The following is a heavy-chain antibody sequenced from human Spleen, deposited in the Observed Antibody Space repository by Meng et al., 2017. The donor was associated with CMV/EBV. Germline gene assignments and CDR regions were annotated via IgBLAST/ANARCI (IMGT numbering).Heavy chain of an antibody. CDR3: AREGCTNGVCFYYYGMDV. V-gene: IGHV1-69*05. CDR2: IIPIFGKA. Sequence: TVSRYAISWEREAPGQGLEWMGGIIPIFGKANYAQKCQGRVTITTDESTSTAYMGLSSLRSEDTAVYYCAREGCTNGVCFYYYGMDVWGQGTTVTVSS. CDR1: TVSRYA. J-gene: IGHJ6*02. D-gene: IGHD2-8*01.